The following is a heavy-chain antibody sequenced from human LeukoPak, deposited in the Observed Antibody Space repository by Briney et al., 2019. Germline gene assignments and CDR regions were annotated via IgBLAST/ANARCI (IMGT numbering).Heavy chain of an antibody. Sequence: QSGGSLRLSCAASGFTFSSYAMHWVRQAPGKGLEWVAIISDDGSTKYYSDSVKGRLTISRDNSKNTLYLQMNSLRAEDTAVYYCAREYYPGSSNHWFDPWGQGTLVTVSS. CDR1: GFTFSSYA. J-gene: IGHJ5*02. D-gene: IGHD3-10*01. CDR2: ISDDGSTK. CDR3: AREYYPGSSNHWFDP. V-gene: IGHV3-30*04.